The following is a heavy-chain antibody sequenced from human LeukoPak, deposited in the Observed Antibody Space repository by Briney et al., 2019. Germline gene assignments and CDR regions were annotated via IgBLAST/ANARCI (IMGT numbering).Heavy chain of an antibody. Sequence: GGSLRLSCAASGFTFSSYGMHWDRQAPGKGLEWVAFIRYDGSNKYYADSVKGRFTISRDNSKNTLYPQMNSLRAEDTAVYYCAKDQGGFWSSYYPDYWGQGTLVTVSS. CDR2: IRYDGSNK. CDR3: AKDQGGFWSSYYPDY. D-gene: IGHD3-3*01. J-gene: IGHJ4*02. CDR1: GFTFSSYG. V-gene: IGHV3-30*02.